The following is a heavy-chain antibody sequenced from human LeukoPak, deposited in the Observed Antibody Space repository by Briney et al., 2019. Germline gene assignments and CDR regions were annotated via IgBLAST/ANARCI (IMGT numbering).Heavy chain of an antibody. V-gene: IGHV3-66*01. CDR1: GFTVSSNY. CDR3: ARWGLTYYFDY. CDR2: IYSGGST. D-gene: IGHD3-16*01. J-gene: IGHJ4*02. Sequence: GGSLRLSCAASGFTVSSNYMSWVRQAPGKGLEWVSVIYSGGSTYYADSVKGRFTISRDNAKNSLYLQMNSLRAEDTAVYYCARWGLTYYFDYWGQGTLVTVSS.